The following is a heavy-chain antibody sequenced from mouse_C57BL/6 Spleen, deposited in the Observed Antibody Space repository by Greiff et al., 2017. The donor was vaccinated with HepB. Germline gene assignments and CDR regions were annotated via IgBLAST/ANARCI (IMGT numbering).Heavy chain of an antibody. V-gene: IGHV1-72*01. J-gene: IGHJ1*03. Sequence: QLQQPGAELVKPAAPVKLSCKASGTPFPSYWMHWVKQRPGRGLEWIGRIDPNSGGTKYNEKFKRKATLTVDKPSSAAYMQLSTLTAEASVDYYGARAGRSHWYFDVWGKGTTVTVSS. CDR3: ARAGRSHWYFDV. D-gene: IGHD1-1*01. CDR1: GTPFPSYW. CDR2: IDPNSGGT.